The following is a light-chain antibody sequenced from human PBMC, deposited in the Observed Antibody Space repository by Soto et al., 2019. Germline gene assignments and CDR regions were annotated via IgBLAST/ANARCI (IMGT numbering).Light chain of an antibody. Sequence: EIVLTQSPATLSLSPGDRATLSCRASKSVSIYLAWYQQKPGQSPRLLIYNASNRATGIPARFSGSGSGTDFTLTIGGLEPEDFAVYYCQQRHNWPRTFGQGTKVDI. CDR2: NAS. CDR3: QQRHNWPRT. V-gene: IGKV3-11*01. CDR1: KSVSIY. J-gene: IGKJ1*01.